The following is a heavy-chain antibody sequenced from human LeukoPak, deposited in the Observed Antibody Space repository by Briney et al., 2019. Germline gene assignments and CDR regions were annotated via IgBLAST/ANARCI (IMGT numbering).Heavy chain of an antibody. Sequence: SETLSLTCTVSGGSISSNYWSWIRQPPGKGLEWIGYIYYSGSTNYNPSLKSRVTISVDTSKNQFSLKLSSVTAADTAVYYCARHVLSIGSSGWYRWFDPWGQGTLVTVSS. CDR3: ARHVLSIGSSGWYRWFDP. J-gene: IGHJ5*02. CDR2: IYYSGST. V-gene: IGHV4-59*08. D-gene: IGHD6-19*01. CDR1: GGSISSNY.